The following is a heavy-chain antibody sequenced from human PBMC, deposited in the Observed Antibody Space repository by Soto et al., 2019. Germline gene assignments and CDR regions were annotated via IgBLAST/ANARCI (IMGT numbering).Heavy chain of an antibody. V-gene: IGHV3-7*03. CDR1: GFTFSTYW. CDR2: IKQDGREK. CDR3: ARGYSSSAGANFYYYYYMDV. Sequence: GGSLRLSCAAYGFTFSTYWMSWVRQAPGKGLEWVANIKQDGREKYYVDSVKGRFTISRDNAKSSLYLQMDSLGAEDTAVYYCARGYSSSAGANFYYYYYMDVWGKGTTVTVSS. J-gene: IGHJ6*03. D-gene: IGHD6-6*01.